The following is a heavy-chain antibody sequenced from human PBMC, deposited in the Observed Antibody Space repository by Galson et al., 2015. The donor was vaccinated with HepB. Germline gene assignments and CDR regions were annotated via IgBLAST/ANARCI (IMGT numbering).Heavy chain of an antibody. Sequence: SLRLSCAASGFTFSDAWMRWVRQAPGKGLEWVGRIKNKADGGTIHYAAPVKGRFTISRDNSENTLYLQMHSVKTEDTAVYYCSRKDPLDVWGQGTTVTVSS. J-gene: IGHJ6*02. V-gene: IGHV3-15*01. CDR1: GFTFSDAW. CDR2: IKNKADGGTI. CDR3: SRKDPLDV.